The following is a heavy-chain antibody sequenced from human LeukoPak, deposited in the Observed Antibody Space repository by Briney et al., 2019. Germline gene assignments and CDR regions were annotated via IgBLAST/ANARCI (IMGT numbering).Heavy chain of an antibody. J-gene: IGHJ4*02. Sequence: GGSLRLSCAASGFTPSSYVMHCVRQAPGKRLGWVAFIRYDVSNKYYADSVKGRFTISRDTSRHTLYLQMNSQRAEDTAVYYCPKYIKAAPLYFDYWGQGTLVTVSS. CDR1: GFTPSSYV. CDR3: PKYIKAAPLYFDY. CDR2: IRYDVSNK. D-gene: IGHD6-13*01. V-gene: IGHV3-30*02.